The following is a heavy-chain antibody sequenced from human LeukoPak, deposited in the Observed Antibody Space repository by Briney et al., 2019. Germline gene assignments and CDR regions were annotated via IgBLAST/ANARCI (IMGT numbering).Heavy chain of an antibody. J-gene: IGHJ4*02. CDR3: ARSSDYGDYTDY. Sequence: GASVKVSCKASGYTFTGYYMHWVRRAPGQGLEWTGRINPNSGGTNYAQKFQGRVTMTRDTSISTAYMELSRLRSDDTAVYYCARSSDYGDYTDYWGQGTLVTVSS. D-gene: IGHD4-17*01. CDR1: GYTFTGYY. CDR2: INPNSGGT. V-gene: IGHV1-2*06.